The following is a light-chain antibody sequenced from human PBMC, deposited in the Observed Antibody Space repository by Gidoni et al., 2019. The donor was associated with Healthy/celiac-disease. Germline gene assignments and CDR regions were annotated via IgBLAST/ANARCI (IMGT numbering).Light chain of an antibody. CDR2: AAS. Sequence: DIQMTQSPSSLSASVGDRVTITCWASQRISSYLNWYQQKPGKAPKLLIYAASSLQSGVPSRVSGSGSGTDFTLTISSLQPEDFANYYCQQSYSTPYTFGQGTKLEIK. CDR3: QQSYSTPYT. V-gene: IGKV1-39*01. CDR1: QRISSY. J-gene: IGKJ2*01.